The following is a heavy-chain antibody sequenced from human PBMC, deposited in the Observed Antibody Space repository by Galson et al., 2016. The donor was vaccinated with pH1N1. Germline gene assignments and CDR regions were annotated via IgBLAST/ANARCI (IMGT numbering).Heavy chain of an antibody. V-gene: IGHV3-74*01. D-gene: IGHD3-9*01. CDR2: ISSDGTET. CDR3: TRDGTDWSNNIYF. J-gene: IGHJ4*02. Sequence: SLRLSCAGSGYTFSAFWMHWVRQVPGKGLVWVSRISSDGTETFYTDSVRGRFTISRDNAKNTLYLDMASLTTDDTAVYYCTRDGTDWSNNIYFWGQGTLVTVPS. CDR1: GYTFSAFW.